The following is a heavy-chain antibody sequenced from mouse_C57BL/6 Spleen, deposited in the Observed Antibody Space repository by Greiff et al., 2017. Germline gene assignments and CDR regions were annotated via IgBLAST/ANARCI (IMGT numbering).Heavy chain of an antibody. CDR2: IYPSDSAT. CDR1: GYTFTSYW. Sequence: QVQLQQPGAELVKPGASVKVSCKASGYTFTSYWMHWVKQRPGQGLEWIGRIYPSDSATYYNQEFKCKATVTVDKSSSTAYMQISSLTSEDSPVDVCCADDYAGTYFDYWGQGTTLTLS. CDR3: CADDYAGTYFDY. J-gene: IGHJ2*01. D-gene: IGHD2-4*01. V-gene: IGHV1-74*01.